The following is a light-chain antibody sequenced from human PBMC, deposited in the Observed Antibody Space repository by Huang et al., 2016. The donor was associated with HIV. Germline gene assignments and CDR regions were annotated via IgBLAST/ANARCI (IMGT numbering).Light chain of an antibody. V-gene: IGKV3D-20*01. J-gene: IGKJ2*01. Sequence: EIVLTQSPATLYSSPGERATLSCWATQTVRNRFLAWFQQKPGLAPRLLIYDASVRATGIPDRFSGSGSGTDFTLTINRLEPEDFAVYYCQQYGDSSYSFGQGTKLQIK. CDR1: QTVRNRF. CDR2: DAS. CDR3: QQYGDSSYS.